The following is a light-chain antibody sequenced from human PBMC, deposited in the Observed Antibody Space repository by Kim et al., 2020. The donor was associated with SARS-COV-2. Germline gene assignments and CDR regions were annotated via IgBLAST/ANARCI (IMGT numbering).Light chain of an antibody. CDR2: AAS. V-gene: IGKV1-27*01. J-gene: IGKJ1*01. CDR1: QAISNY. CDR3: QKYNSGPRT. Sequence: ASVGDRVTITCRASQAISNYLAWYQQKPGKVPRLLIYAASTLQSGVPSRFSGSGSGTDFTLTISSLQPEDVATYYCQKYNSGPRTFGQGTKVDIK.